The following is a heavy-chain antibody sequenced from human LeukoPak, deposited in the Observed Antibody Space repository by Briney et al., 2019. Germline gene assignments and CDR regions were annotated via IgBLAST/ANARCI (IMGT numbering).Heavy chain of an antibody. Sequence: SVKVSCKASGGTFSSYAISWVRQAPGQGREWMGGIIPIFGTANYAQKFQGRVTITADESTSTAYMELSSLRSEDTDVYYCARARYDILTGYYQYYFDYWGQGTLVTVSS. J-gene: IGHJ4*02. CDR2: IIPIFGTA. D-gene: IGHD3-9*01. V-gene: IGHV1-69*01. CDR3: ARARYDILTGYYQYYFDY. CDR1: GGTFSSYA.